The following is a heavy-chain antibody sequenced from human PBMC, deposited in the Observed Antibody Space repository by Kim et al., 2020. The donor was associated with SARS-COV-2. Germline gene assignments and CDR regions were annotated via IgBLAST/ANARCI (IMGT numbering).Heavy chain of an antibody. J-gene: IGHJ4*02. CDR3: ARGIGFTYSGSSYYFDY. Sequence: GGSLRLSCAASGFSFSSYSMNWVRQAPGKGLEWVSYISTSSNTIYYADSVKGRFTISRDNAKNSLYLQMNSLRDEDTAVYYCARGIGFTYSGSSYYFDYWGQGALVTVSS. V-gene: IGHV3-48*02. CDR1: GFSFSSYS. D-gene: IGHD6-13*01. CDR2: ISTSSNTI.